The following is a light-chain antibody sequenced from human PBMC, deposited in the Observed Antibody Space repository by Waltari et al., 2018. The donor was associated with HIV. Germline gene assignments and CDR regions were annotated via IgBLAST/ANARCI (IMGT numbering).Light chain of an antibody. CDR1: SSDVGSYNL. V-gene: IGLV2-23*02. CDR2: EVS. Sequence: QSALTQPASVSGSPGKSITISCTGTSSDVGSYNLVPWYQQHPGKAPKLMIYEVSKRPSGVSNRFSGSKSGNTASLTISGLQAEDEADYYCCSYAGSSTYVFGTGTKVTVL. J-gene: IGLJ1*01. CDR3: CSYAGSSTYV.